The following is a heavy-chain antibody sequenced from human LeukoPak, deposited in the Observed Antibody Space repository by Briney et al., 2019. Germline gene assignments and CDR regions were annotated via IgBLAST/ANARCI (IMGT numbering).Heavy chain of an antibody. CDR1: GFTVSSNY. D-gene: IGHD3-9*01. Sequence: GGSLRLSCAASGFTVSSNYMSWVRQAPGKGLEWVSVIYSGGSTYYADSVKGRFTISRDNSKNTLYLQMNSLRAEDTAVHYCARESSGILTGYYIDYWGQGTLVTVSS. V-gene: IGHV3-53*01. J-gene: IGHJ4*02. CDR3: ARESSGILTGYYIDY. CDR2: IYSGGST.